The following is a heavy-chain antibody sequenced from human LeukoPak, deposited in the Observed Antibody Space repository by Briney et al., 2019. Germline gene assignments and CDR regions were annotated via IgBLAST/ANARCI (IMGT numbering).Heavy chain of an antibody. J-gene: IGHJ4*02. CDR2: IIPIFGTA. D-gene: IGHD2-15*01. Sequence: SVKVSCKASGGTFSSYAISWVRQAPGQGLEWMGRIIPIFGTANYAQKFQGRVTITADKSTSTAYMELSSLRSEDTAVYYCASGWNCSGGSCYSGDYWGQGTLVTVSS. CDR1: GGTFSSYA. V-gene: IGHV1-69*06. CDR3: ASGWNCSGGSCYSGDY.